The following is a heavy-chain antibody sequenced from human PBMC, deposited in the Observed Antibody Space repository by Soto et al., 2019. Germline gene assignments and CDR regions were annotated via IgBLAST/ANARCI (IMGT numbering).Heavy chain of an antibody. Sequence: SETLSLTCTVSNGSLSSNYWSWIRQSPGKGLEWIGNIYYSGSTNYNPSLKSRVTMSVDTSKNQFTLKLSSVTAADTGVYFCARSFMVTLDFFDYWGQGTLVTVSS. D-gene: IGHD3-16*01. CDR3: ARSFMVTLDFFDY. CDR1: NGSLSSNY. J-gene: IGHJ4*02. V-gene: IGHV4-59*01. CDR2: IYYSGST.